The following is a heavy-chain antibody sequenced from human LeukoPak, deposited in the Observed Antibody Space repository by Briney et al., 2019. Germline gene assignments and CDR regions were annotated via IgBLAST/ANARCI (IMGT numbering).Heavy chain of an antibody. CDR1: GYTLTELS. V-gene: IGHV1-24*01. Sequence: GASLKVSCKVSGYTLTELSMYWVRQAPGKGFEWMGRFDPADGETIYAQKFQGGVTMTADTSTDTVYMGLSRLRSEDTAVYYCAKVSALRRTYYYGSGSYYNGHYWGQGTLVTVSS. J-gene: IGHJ4*02. D-gene: IGHD3-10*01. CDR2: FDPADGET. CDR3: AKVSALRRTYYYGSGSYYNGHY.